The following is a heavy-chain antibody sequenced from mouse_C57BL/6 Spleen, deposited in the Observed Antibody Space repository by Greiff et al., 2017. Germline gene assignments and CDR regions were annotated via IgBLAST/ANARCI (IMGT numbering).Heavy chain of an antibody. CDR2: ISDGGSYT. CDR3: ARDTKELGHYYAMDY. J-gene: IGHJ4*01. D-gene: IGHD4-1*01. V-gene: IGHV5-4*01. CDR1: GFTFSSYA. Sequence: EVQGVESGGGLVKPGGSLKLSCAASGFTFSSYAMSWVRQTPEKRLEWVATISDGGSYTYYPDNVKGRFTISRDNAKNNLYLQMSHLKSEDTAMYYCARDTKELGHYYAMDYWGQGTSVTVSS.